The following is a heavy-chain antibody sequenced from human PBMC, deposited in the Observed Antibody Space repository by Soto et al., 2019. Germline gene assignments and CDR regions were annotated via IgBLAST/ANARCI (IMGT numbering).Heavy chain of an antibody. J-gene: IGHJ6*02. D-gene: IGHD3-22*01. CDR1: GYTFTSYA. CDR2: INAGNGNT. CDR3: ARGGYYDSSGSRNYHYYGMNV. Sequence: ASVKVSCKASGYTFTSYAMHWVRQAPRQRLEWMGWINAGNGNTKYAQILQGRVSMTTDTSSNTAYMELRSLRSDDTAMYYCARGGYYDSSGSRNYHYYGMNVWGQGTTVTVSS. V-gene: IGHV1-3*01.